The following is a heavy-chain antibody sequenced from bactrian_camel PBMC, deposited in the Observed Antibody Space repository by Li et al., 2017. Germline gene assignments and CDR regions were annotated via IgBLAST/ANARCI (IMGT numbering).Heavy chain of an antibody. J-gene: IGHJ4*01. CDR2: IYTGDGST. Sequence: HVQLVESGGGSVQAGGSLRLSCSASGFTFSSNWMHWVRQAPGKGLEWVSSIYTGDGSTYSADSVKGRFTISRDNAKNIVYLQMNNLKSEDTALYYCAKGRPRLGLVAADLDRGQGTQVTVS. CDR3: AKGRPRLGLVAADLD. CDR1: GFTFSSNW. V-gene: IGHV3S1*01. D-gene: IGHD7*01.